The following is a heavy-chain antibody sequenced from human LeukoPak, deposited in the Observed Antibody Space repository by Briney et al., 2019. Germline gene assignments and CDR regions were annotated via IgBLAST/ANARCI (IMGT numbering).Heavy chain of an antibody. CDR1: GVSISSYY. V-gene: IGHV4-59*01. J-gene: IGHJ5*02. D-gene: IGHD1-20*01. CDR3: ARTGITGTTPSWFDP. CDR2: IYYSGSI. Sequence: SETLSLTCTVSGVSISSYYWSWIRQPPGKGLEWIGYIYYSGSINYNPSLKSRVTISVDTSKNQFSLKLSSVTAADTAVYYCARTGITGTTPSWFDPWGQGTLVTVSS.